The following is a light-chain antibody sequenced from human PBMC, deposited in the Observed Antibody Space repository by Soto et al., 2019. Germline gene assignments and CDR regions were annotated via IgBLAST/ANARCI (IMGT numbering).Light chain of an antibody. CDR1: SSNIGNNY. CDR2: HNN. Sequence: QSVLTQPPSVSAAPGQKVTISCSGSSSNIGNNYVSWYQQLPGTAPKLLIYHNNKRPSGIPDRFSGSKSGTSATLGITGLQTGDEADYYCGTWDSSLSALFGGGTKLTVL. CDR3: GTWDSSLSAL. V-gene: IGLV1-51*01. J-gene: IGLJ2*01.